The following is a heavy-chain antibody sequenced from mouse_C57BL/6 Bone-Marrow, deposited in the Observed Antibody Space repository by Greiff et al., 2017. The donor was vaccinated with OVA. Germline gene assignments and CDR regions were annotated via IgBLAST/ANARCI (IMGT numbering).Heavy chain of an antibody. CDR1: GFTFSSYT. V-gene: IGHV5-9*04. D-gene: IGHD2-5*01. J-gene: IGHJ4*01. CDR3: ASYSNYDYYAMDD. Sequence: EVKLMESGGGLVKPGGSLKLSCAASGFTFSSYTMSWVRQTPEKRLEWVATISGGGGNTYYPDSVKGRFTISRDNAKNTLYLQMSSLRSEDTAVYYCASYSNYDYYAMDDWGQGTSVTVSS. CDR2: ISGGGGNT.